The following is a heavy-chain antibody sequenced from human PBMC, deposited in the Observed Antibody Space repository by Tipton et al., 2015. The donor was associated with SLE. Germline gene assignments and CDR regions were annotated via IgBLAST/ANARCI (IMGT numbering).Heavy chain of an antibody. CDR3: ATAGGGIAVP. CDR2: ISSSGSTI. CDR1: GFTFSSYE. D-gene: IGHD6-19*01. Sequence: SLRLSCAASGFTFSSYEMNWVRQAPGKGLEWVSYISSSGSTIYYADSVKGRFTISRDNAKNSLYLQMNSLRAEDTAVHYCATAGGGIAVPWGQGTLVTVSS. J-gene: IGHJ5*02. V-gene: IGHV3-48*03.